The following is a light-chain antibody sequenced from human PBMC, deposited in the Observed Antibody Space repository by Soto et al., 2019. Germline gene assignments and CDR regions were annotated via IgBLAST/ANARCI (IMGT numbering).Light chain of an antibody. CDR3: QLYGTSPMFT. CDR2: GAS. J-gene: IGKJ2*01. Sequence: ENVLTQSPGTLSLSPGERATLSCRASQSVRTNDLAWYQQKPGQAPRLLVYGASNRVPGIPDRFSGSGSGTDFTLTISRLEPEDFAVYYCQLYGTSPMFTFGRGTRLEIK. CDR1: QSVRTND. V-gene: IGKV3-20*01.